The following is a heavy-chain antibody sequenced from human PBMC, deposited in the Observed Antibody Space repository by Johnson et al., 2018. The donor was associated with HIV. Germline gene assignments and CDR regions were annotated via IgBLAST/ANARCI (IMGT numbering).Heavy chain of an antibody. CDR3: ARDLMGPIVVDPYAFDI. CDR1: GFTFSSYL. V-gene: IGHV3-7*05. D-gene: IGHD2-2*01. CDR2: INQDGSEK. J-gene: IGHJ3*02. Sequence: VQLVESGGGVVQPGGSLRLSCAASGFTFSSYLMSWVRQAPGKGLEWVANINQDGSEKYYVDSVKGRFTISRDNAKNSLYLQMNSLRAEDTALYYCARDLMGPIVVDPYAFDIWGQGTMVTVSS.